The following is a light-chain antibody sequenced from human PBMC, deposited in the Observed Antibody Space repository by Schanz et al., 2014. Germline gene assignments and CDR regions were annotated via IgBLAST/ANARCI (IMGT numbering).Light chain of an antibody. Sequence: QSALTQPASVSGSPGQSITISCTGTSSDVGGYNYVSWYQQHPGKAPKLMIYDVSNRPSGVSNRFSGSKSGNTASLTVSGLQADDEADYYCSSYAGSNNPWVFGGGTKLTVL. J-gene: IGLJ3*02. V-gene: IGLV2-14*01. CDR2: DVS. CDR3: SSYAGSNNPWV. CDR1: SSDVGGYNY.